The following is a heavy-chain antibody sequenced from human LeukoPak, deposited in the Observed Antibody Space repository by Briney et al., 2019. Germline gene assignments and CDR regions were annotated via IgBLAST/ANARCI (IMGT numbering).Heavy chain of an antibody. D-gene: IGHD2-8*01. V-gene: IGHV1-2*06. CDR3: ARDQGVLIRGWFDP. CDR1: GYTFTGYY. J-gene: IGHJ5*02. CDR2: INPNSGGT. Sequence: ASVKVSCKASGYTFTGYYMHWVRQAPGQGLEWMGRINPNSGGTNYAQKFQGRVTMTRDTSISTAYMELSRLRSDDTAAYYCARDQGVLIRGWFDPWGQGTLVTVSS.